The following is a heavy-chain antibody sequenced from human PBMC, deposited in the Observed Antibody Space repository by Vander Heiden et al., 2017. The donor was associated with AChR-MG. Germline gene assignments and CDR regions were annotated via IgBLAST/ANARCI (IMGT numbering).Heavy chain of an antibody. D-gene: IGHD3-22*01. Sequence: EVQLVEPGEGLVQPGGSLSLSCAASGFTSSTHAMHWVRQAPGKGLEYVSAISSDGGSTYYADSVKSRFTISRDNSKNTLYLQMGSLRAEDMAVYYCARSIRREDSSGYYWPYFDYWGRGTLVTVSS. CDR1: GFTSSTHA. CDR2: ISSDGGST. V-gene: IGHV3-64*02. J-gene: IGHJ4*02. CDR3: ARSIRREDSSGYYWPYFDY.